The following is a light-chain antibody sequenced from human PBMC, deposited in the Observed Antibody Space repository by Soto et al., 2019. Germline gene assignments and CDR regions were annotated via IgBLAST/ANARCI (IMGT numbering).Light chain of an antibody. Sequence: QSVLTQPPSVSAAPGQKVTISCSGSNSNIGNKDVSWYQQFPGTAPKLLIYDNNRRPSGIPGRFSASKSGTLATLAITGLQTEDEADYYRGTWDSRLSVVVFGGGTKVTVL. CDR3: GTWDSRLSVVV. V-gene: IGLV1-51*01. CDR2: DNN. J-gene: IGLJ2*01. CDR1: NSNIGNKD.